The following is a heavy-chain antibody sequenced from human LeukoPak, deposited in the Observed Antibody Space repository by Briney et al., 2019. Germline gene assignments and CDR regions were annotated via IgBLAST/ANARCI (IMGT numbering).Heavy chain of an antibody. V-gene: IGHV3-7*05. CDR3: ARDVGYDSSGSYPYYFDY. CDR2: IKQDGGEK. CDR1: RFTFGSYW. Sequence: GGSLRLSCAASRFTFGSYWMAWVRQAPGTGLEWVAKIKQDGGEKHYVDSVQGRFTISRDNAKNSLYLQMNSLRAEDTAVYYCARDVGYDSSGSYPYYFDYWGLGTLVTVSS. D-gene: IGHD3-22*01. J-gene: IGHJ4*02.